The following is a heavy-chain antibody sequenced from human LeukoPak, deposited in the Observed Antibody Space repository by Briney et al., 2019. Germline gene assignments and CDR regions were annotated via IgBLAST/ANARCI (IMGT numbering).Heavy chain of an antibody. D-gene: IGHD6-13*01. Sequence: PGGTLRLSCAASGFTFSSYAMSWVRQAPGKGLEWVSAISGSGGSTYYADSVKGRFTISRDNSKNTLYLQMNSLRAEDTAVYYCAKDTHSSSWYGHLNWFDPWGQGTLVTVSS. CDR3: AKDTHSSSWYGHLNWFDP. V-gene: IGHV3-23*01. CDR1: GFTFSSYA. J-gene: IGHJ5*02. CDR2: ISGSGGST.